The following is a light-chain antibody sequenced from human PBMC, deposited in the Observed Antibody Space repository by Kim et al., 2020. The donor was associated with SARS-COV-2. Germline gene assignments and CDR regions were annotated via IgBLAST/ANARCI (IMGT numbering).Light chain of an antibody. CDR2: AAS. CDR1: QSVNSCY. V-gene: IGKV3-20*01. Sequence: EIVLTQSPGTLSLSPGERATLSCRASQSVNSCYLGCYQQKTDQALGLLIYAASSWATGIPDRFRGSGSGTDFTLTISRLEPEDSAVYYCQQYDIPPYTFGRGTKLDI. CDR3: QQYDIPPYT. J-gene: IGKJ2*01.